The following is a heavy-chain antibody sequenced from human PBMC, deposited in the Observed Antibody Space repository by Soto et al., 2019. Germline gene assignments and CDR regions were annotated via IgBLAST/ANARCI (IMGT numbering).Heavy chain of an antibody. J-gene: IGHJ6*02. CDR2: IIPIFGTA. CDR1: GVTFSSYA. Sequence: SLKVSCKASGVTFSSYAISWVRQAPGQGLEWMGGIIPIFGTANYAQKFQGRVTITADKSTSTAYMELSSLRSEDTAVYYCAIKSYYYGSGRGYGMDVWGQGTTVTVS. CDR3: AIKSYYYGSGRGYGMDV. D-gene: IGHD3-10*01. V-gene: IGHV1-69*06.